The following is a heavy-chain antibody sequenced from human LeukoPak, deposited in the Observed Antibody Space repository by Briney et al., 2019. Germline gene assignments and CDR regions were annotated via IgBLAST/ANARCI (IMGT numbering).Heavy chain of an antibody. Sequence: ASVKVSCKASGGTFSSYAISWVRQTPGQGLEWMGWISANNNNTDNVQKLQGRVTMTTDTSTSTAYMELRSLRSDDTAVYYCARALYHTFDYWGQGTLVTVSS. CDR1: GGTFSSYA. CDR2: ISANNNNT. V-gene: IGHV1-18*01. J-gene: IGHJ4*02. CDR3: ARALYHTFDY. D-gene: IGHD2-2*01.